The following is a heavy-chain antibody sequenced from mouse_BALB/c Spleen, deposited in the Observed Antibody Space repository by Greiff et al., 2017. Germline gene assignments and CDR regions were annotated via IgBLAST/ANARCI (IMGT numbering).Heavy chain of an antibody. J-gene: IGHJ3*01. Sequence: EVNVVESGGGLVKPGGSLKLSCAASGFAFSSYDMSWVRQTPEKRLEWVAYISSGGGSTYYPDTVKGRFTISRDNAKNTLYLQMSSLKSEDTAMYYCARQGLVAWFAYWGQGTLVTVSA. D-gene: IGHD2-2*01. CDR1: GFAFSSYD. CDR2: ISSGGGST. CDR3: ARQGLVAWFAY. V-gene: IGHV5-12-1*01.